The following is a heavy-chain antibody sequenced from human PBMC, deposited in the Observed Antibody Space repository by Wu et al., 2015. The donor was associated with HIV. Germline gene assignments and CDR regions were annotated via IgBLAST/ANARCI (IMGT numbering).Heavy chain of an antibody. Sequence: QVQLVQSGAEVKKPGASVKVSCKASGYIFSGHYMNWVRQAPGQGLEWMGWINPASGGTRYAEKFQGRVTMTSDTSTSTAYMELNSLRSDDTAVYYCARVFLVAPVGFSGEITAFDVWGQGTMVGVSS. CDR2: INPASGGT. CDR3: ARVFLVAPVGFSGEITAFDV. D-gene: IGHD2-15*01. J-gene: IGHJ3*01. V-gene: IGHV1-2*02. CDR1: GYIFSGHY.